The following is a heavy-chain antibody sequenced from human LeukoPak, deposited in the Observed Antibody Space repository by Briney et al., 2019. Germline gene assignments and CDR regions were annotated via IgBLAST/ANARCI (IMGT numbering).Heavy chain of an antibody. J-gene: IGHJ6*03. V-gene: IGHV1-18*01. D-gene: IGHD3-10*01. CDR3: ARARATMVRGVTYYYYYYMDV. Sequence: GASVKVSCKASGYTFTSYGISWVRQAPGQGLEWMGWISAYSGNTNYAQKLQGRVTMTTDTSTSTAYMELRSLRSDDTAVYYCARARATMVRGVTYYYYYYMDVWGKGTTVTVSS. CDR2: ISAYSGNT. CDR1: GYTFTSYG.